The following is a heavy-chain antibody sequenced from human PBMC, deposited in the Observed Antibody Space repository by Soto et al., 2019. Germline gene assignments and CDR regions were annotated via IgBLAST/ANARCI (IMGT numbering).Heavy chain of an antibody. D-gene: IGHD6-6*01. J-gene: IGHJ3*02. CDR2: IIPIFGTA. CDR3: ARERSSSTDAFDI. Sequence: SVKVSCKASGGTFSSYAISWVRQAPGQGLEWMGGIIPIFGTANYAQKFQGRVTITADESTSTAYMELSSLRSEDTAVYYCARERSSSTDAFDIWGQGTMVTVSS. V-gene: IGHV1-69*13. CDR1: GGTFSSYA.